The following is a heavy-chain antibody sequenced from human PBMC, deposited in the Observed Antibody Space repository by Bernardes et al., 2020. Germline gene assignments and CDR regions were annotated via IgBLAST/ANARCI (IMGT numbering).Heavy chain of an antibody. CDR1: GFTVSSNY. CDR2: IYSGGST. CDR3: ARVEAVAGENWFDP. V-gene: IGHV3-53*01. J-gene: IGHJ5*02. D-gene: IGHD6-19*01. Sequence: GSLRLSCAASGFTVSSNYMSWVRQAPGKGLEWVSVIYSGGSTYYADSVKGRFTISRDNSKNTLYLQMKSLRAEDTAVYYCARVEAVAGENWFDPWGQGTLVTVSS.